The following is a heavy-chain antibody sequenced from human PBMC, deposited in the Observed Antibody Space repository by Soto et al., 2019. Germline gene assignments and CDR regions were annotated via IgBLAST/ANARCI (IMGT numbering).Heavy chain of an antibody. Sequence: QVQLVQSGAEVKKPGSSVKVSCKASGGTFSSYAISWVRQAPGQGLEWMGGIIPIFGTANYAQKFQGRVTITADKSTSTAYMELSSLRSEDTAVYYCAIERVYCSGGSCYPGWFDPWGQGTLVTVSS. CDR1: GGTFSSYA. J-gene: IGHJ5*02. CDR2: IIPIFGTA. V-gene: IGHV1-69*06. D-gene: IGHD2-15*01. CDR3: AIERVYCSGGSCYPGWFDP.